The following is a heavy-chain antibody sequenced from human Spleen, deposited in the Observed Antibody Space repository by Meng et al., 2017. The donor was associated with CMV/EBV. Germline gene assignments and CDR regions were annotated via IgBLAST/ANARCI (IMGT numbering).Heavy chain of an antibody. CDR2: ISSGSTYI. V-gene: IGHV3-21*04. D-gene: IGHD6-6*01. CDR3: AKSSSPSLYYYYGMDV. J-gene: IGHJ6*02. CDR1: GFTFIPYT. Sequence: GESLKISCAASGFTFIPYTINWVRQAPGKGLEWVSSISSGSTYISYADSVKGRFTISRDNAKNSLYLQMNSLRGEDTALYYCAKSSSPSLYYYYGMDVWGQGTTVTVSS.